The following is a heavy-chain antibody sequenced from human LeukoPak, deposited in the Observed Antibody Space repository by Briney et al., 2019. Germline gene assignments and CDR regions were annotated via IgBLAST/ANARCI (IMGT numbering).Heavy chain of an antibody. CDR2: INPNSGGT. CDR1: GYTFTGYY. D-gene: IGHD2-2*01. Sequence: ASVKVSCKASGYTFTGYYMHWVRQAPGQGLEWMGWINPNSGGTNYAQKFQGRVTMTRDTSISTAYMELSRLRSDDTAVYYCTHQGYCSSTSCSGWFDPWGQGTLVTVSS. J-gene: IGHJ5*02. CDR3: THQGYCSSTSCSGWFDP. V-gene: IGHV1-2*02.